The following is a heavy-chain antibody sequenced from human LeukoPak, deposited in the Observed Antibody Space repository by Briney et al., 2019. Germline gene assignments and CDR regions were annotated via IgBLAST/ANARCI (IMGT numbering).Heavy chain of an antibody. V-gene: IGHV3-15*01. Sequence: GGSLRLSCAASGFTFSNAWMSWVRQAPGKGLEWVGRIKSKTDGGTTDYAAPVKGRFTISRDDSKNTLYLQMNSLKTEDTAVYYCTRHQYSSGSFFDFDYWGQGTLVTVSS. CDR2: IKSKTDGGTT. CDR3: TRHQYSSGSFFDFDY. CDR1: GFTFSNAW. D-gene: IGHD6-19*01. J-gene: IGHJ4*02.